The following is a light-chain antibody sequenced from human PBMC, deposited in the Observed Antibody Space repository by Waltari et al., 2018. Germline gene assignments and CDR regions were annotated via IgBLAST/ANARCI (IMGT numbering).Light chain of an antibody. V-gene: IGKV4-1*01. J-gene: IGKJ3*01. CDR1: QSVLYSSNSKNY. CDR3: HQYYNTPFT. CDR2: WAS. Sequence: DIVMTQSPDSLAVSLGERATLNCKSSQSVLYSSNSKNYLAWYQHKPGQPPKLLIYWASTRDSGVPDRFSGGGSGTDFTLTISSLQAEDVAVYYCHQYYNTPFTFGPGTKVDIK.